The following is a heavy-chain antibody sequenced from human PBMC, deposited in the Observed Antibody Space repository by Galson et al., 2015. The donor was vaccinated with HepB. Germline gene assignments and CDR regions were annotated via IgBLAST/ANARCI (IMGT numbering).Heavy chain of an antibody. J-gene: IGHJ1*01. CDR3: ARGPWFGELTGILVLQH. D-gene: IGHD3-10*01. V-gene: IGHV1-18*04. CDR2: INPDNGNT. Sequence: SVKVSCKASGYTFNTYGITYVRQAPGQGLEWVGWINPDNGNTKYAQKLQGRVTMTTDTSTSTAYMGLWSLRSDDTAVYYCARGPWFGELTGILVLQHWGQGTLVTVSS. CDR1: GYTFNTYG.